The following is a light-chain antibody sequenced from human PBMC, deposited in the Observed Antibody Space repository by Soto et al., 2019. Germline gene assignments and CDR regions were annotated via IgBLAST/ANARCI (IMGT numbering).Light chain of an antibody. CDR2: GAF. J-gene: IGKJ4*01. CDR3: QQYKNWPPLT. V-gene: IGKV3-15*01. Sequence: EIVMTQSPATLSVSPGETATHSCRASQSVSYNLAWYQQKPGQGPRLLIYGAFTRATRIPARFSGSGSGTEFTLTISSLQSEDFAVYYCQQYKNWPPLTFGGGTKVEIK. CDR1: QSVSYN.